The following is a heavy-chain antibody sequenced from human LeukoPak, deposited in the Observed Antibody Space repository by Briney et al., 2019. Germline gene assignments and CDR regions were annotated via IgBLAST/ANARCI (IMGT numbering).Heavy chain of an antibody. V-gene: IGHV3-48*03. D-gene: IGHD2-8*01. CDR1: RFTFSSYE. CDR2: ISGSGIK. Sequence: GGSLRLSYAASRFTFSSYEMNWVRQAPGKGLEWVSYISGSGIKHYADSVKGRFTISRDNAKNSLYLQMNSLRVEDTAVYYCAREDTGVAFDIWGQGTTVTV. CDR3: AREDTGVAFDI. J-gene: IGHJ3*02.